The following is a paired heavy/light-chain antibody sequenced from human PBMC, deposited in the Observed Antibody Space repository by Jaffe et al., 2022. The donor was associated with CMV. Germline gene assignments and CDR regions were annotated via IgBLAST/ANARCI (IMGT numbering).Light chain of an antibody. V-gene: IGKV2-28*01. CDR1: QSLLQSNGYHH. J-gene: IGKJ2*01. CDR3: MQAPQTPPYT. Sequence: DIVMTQSPLSLPVTPGEPASISCRSSQSLLQSNGYHHLDWYLQKPGKSPQLLIYLGSNRASGVPDRFSGSGSGTDFTLKISRVEAEDVGVYYCMQAPQTPPYTFGQGTKLEIK. CDR2: LGS.
Heavy chain of an antibody. CDR2: INTDGSST. D-gene: IGHD3-9*01. CDR1: GFSFNSYW. V-gene: IGHV3-74*01. J-gene: IGHJ6*02. Sequence: EVQLVESGGGLVQPGGSLRLSCAASGFSFNSYWMHWVRQAPGKGLVWVSRINTDGSSTSYADSVKGRFTISRDNAKNTLYLQMNSLRAEDTAVYYCTRDSFDILTGYYYGMDVWGQGTTVTVSS. CDR3: TRDSFDILTGYYYGMDV.